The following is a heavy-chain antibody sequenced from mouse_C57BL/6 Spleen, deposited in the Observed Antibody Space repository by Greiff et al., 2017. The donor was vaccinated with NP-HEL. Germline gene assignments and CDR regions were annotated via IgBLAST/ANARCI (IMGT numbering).Heavy chain of an antibody. CDR2: IWSDGST. D-gene: IGHD2-4*01. Sequence: VKVEESGPGLVAPSQSLSITCTVSGFSFTSYGVHWVRQPPGKGLEWLVVIWSDGSTTYNSALKSRLSISKDNSKSQVFLKMNSLQTDDTAMYYCARHGDYGWFAYWGQGTLVTVSA. J-gene: IGHJ3*01. CDR1: GFSFTSYG. V-gene: IGHV2-6-1*01. CDR3: ARHGDYGWFAY.